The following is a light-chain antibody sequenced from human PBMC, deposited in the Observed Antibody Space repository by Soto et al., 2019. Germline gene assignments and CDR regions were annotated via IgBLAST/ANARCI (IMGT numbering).Light chain of an antibody. V-gene: IGLV2-8*01. CDR2: DVT. Sequence: QSALTQPPSASGSPGQSVTISCTGTSSDVGGYNYVSWYQQHPGKAPKVIIYDVTKRPSGVPDRFSGSKSGNTASLTVSGLQAEDEADYYCSSYAGSNNVVFGGGTKLTVL. CDR3: SSYAGSNNVV. CDR1: SSDVGGYNY. J-gene: IGLJ2*01.